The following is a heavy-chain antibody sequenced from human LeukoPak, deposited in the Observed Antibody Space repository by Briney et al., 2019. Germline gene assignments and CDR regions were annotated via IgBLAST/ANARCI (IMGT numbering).Heavy chain of an antibody. J-gene: IGHJ4*02. V-gene: IGHV3-7*01. CDR1: GFTFSSYW. CDR2: IKPDGSEK. Sequence: GGSLRLSCAASGFTFSSYWMSWVRQSPGEGLEWVANIKPDGSEKYFMDSVKGRFTISRDNAKNALYLEMNSLRAEDTAEYFCARERMYSGSGSTYPYYDYWGQGTLVTVS. CDR3: ARERMYSGSGSTYPYYDY. D-gene: IGHD3-10*01.